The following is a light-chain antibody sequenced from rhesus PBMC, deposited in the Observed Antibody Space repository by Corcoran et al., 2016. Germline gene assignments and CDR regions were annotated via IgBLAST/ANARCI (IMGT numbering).Light chain of an antibody. CDR2: LLS. V-gene: IGKV2-91*01. J-gene: IGKJ2*01. CDR3: MQVIQLPYS. CDR1: QSLLHSNGNTY. Sequence: DIVMTQTPLSLPVTPGEPASISCRSSQSLLHSNGNTYLYWYLQKPGQSPQLLIYLLSHRASGVPDRFSGSGSGTYFTLKISRVEAEDVGVYYCMQVIQLPYSFGQGTKVEIK.